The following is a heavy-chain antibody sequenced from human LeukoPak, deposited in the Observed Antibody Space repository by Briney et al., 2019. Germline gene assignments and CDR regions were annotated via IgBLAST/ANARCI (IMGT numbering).Heavy chain of an antibody. Sequence: GASVTVSCKASGYTFTSYAMNWVRQAPGQGLEWMGWINPNSGGTNYAQKFQGRVTMTRDTSISTAYMELSRLRSDDTAVYYCAREYGTTMISLDYWGQGTLVTVSS. D-gene: IGHD3-22*01. J-gene: IGHJ4*02. CDR3: AREYGTTMISLDY. CDR2: INPNSGGT. CDR1: GYTFTSYA. V-gene: IGHV1-2*02.